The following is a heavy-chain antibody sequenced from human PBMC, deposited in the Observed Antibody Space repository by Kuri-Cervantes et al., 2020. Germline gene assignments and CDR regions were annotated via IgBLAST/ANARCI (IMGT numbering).Heavy chain of an antibody. CDR3: ARDFSYYDSSGYGY. CDR2: ISYDGSNK. J-gene: IGHJ4*02. CDR1: GFTFSSYA. V-gene: IGHV3-30-3*01. Sequence: GGSLRLSCAASGFTFSSYAMHWVRQAPGKGLEWVAVISYDGSNKYYADSVKGRFTISRDNSKNTLYLQMNSLRAEDTAVYYRARDFSYYDSSGYGYWGQGTLVTVSS. D-gene: IGHD3-22*01.